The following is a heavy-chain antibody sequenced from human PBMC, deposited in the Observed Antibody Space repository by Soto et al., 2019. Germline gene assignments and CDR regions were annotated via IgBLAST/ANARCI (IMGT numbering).Heavy chain of an antibody. D-gene: IGHD2-15*01. CDR2: FNGNGGLT. CDR1: GFTFISYG. Sequence: EVQLLESGGCVVQPGGSLRLACVTSGFTFISYGITWVRQAPGKGLEWVSSFNGNGGLTYYADSVEGRVTISRDNSKITFYQQMDSLQPEDTGIYCCAKDNSLHWFDPWGQGPLVAVSS. V-gene: IGHV3-23*01. J-gene: IGHJ5*02. CDR3: AKDNSLHWFDP.